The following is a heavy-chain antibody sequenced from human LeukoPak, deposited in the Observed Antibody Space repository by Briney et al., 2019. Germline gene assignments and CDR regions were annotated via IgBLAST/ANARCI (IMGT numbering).Heavy chain of an antibody. CDR3: ASIAVATYNWFDP. V-gene: IGHV1-69*01. Sequence: SVKVSCKASGVTFSSYAISWVRQAPGQGLEWMGGIIPIFGTANYAQKFKGRVTITADESKSTAYLQLSSLRAEDTAVYYCASIAVATYNWFDPWGQGTLVTVSS. J-gene: IGHJ5*02. D-gene: IGHD6-19*01. CDR2: IIPIFGTA. CDR1: GVTFSSYA.